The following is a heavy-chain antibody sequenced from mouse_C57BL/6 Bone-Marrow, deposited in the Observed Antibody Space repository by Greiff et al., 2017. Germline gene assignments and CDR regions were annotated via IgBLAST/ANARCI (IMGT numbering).Heavy chain of an antibody. J-gene: IGHJ2*01. CDR2: IYPGDGDT. Sequence: QVQLQQSGAGLVKPGASVKISCTASGYAFSSYWMHWVKQSPGKGLEWIGQIYPGDGDTNYTGKVKGQATLTTDKSSSTAYMQLSSLTSEDSAVYICARSWSYFDYWGQGTTLTVSS. CDR3: ARSWSYFDY. V-gene: IGHV1-80*01. CDR1: GYAFSSYW.